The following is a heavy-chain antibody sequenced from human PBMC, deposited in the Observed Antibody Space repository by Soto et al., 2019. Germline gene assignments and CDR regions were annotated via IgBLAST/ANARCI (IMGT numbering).Heavy chain of an antibody. D-gene: IGHD3-22*01. CDR3: ARAPIYDSSGYSIDY. J-gene: IGHJ4*02. CDR2: IYYSGST. Sequence: SETLSLTCTVSGGSISSGDYYWSWIRQPPGKGLEWIGYIYYSGSTYYNPSLKSRVTISVDTSKNQFSLKLSSVTAADTAVYYCARAPIYDSSGYSIDYWGQGTLVTVSS. V-gene: IGHV4-30-4*01. CDR1: GGSISSGDYY.